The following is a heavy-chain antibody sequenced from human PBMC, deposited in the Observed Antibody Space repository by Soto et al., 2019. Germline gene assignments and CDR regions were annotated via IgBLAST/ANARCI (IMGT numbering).Heavy chain of an antibody. D-gene: IGHD2-15*01. Sequence: EVQLVESGGGLVQPGGSLRLSCAASGFTVSTKYMSWVRQAPGKGLEWVSVIYSGGSTFYADSVKGRFTISRDNSKNTLYLQMNSLRAEDTAVYYCAKDANGGSCSDYWGQGTLVTVSS. V-gene: IGHV3-66*01. CDR2: IYSGGST. J-gene: IGHJ4*02. CDR1: GFTVSTKY. CDR3: AKDANGGSCSDY.